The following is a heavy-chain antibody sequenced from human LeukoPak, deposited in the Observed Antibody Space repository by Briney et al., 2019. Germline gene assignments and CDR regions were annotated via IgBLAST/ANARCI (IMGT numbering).Heavy chain of an antibody. CDR2: INVGNGNT. Sequence: ASVKVSCKASGYTFTTYAMHWVRQAPGQRLEWMGWINVGNGNTKYSQKFQGRVIITRDTSASTAYMELSSLRFEDTAVYYCARAENWFDPWGQGTLVTVSS. CDR1: GYTFTTYA. V-gene: IGHV1-3*01. J-gene: IGHJ5*02. CDR3: ARAENWFDP.